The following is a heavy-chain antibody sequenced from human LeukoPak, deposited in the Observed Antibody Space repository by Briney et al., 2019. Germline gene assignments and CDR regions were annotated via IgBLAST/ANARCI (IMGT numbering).Heavy chain of an antibody. D-gene: IGHD3-3*01. CDR3: AKAPIESITIFGVAPLYFDY. V-gene: IGHV3-7*01. J-gene: IGHJ4*02. CDR2: IKQDGSEK. CDR1: GFTFSNYW. Sequence: GGSLRLSCAASGFTFSNYWMTWVRQAPGKGLEWVANIKQDGSEKYYVDSVKGRFTISRDNAKNSLYLQMNSLRAEDTAVYYCAKAPIESITIFGVAPLYFDYWGQGTLVTVSS.